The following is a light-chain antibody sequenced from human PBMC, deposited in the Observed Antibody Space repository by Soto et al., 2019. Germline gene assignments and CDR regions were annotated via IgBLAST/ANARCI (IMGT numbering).Light chain of an antibody. J-gene: IGKJ4*02. V-gene: IGKV1-6*01. Sequence: AIQMTQSPSSLSASVGDRVTITCRASQAIRNDLGWYQQKPGKAPNLLIYATSSLQGGVPSRFSGSGSGTDFTLTISSLQPDDFATYYCLHDNSYPHAFGGGTKVDIK. CDR1: QAIRND. CDR3: LHDNSYPHA. CDR2: ATS.